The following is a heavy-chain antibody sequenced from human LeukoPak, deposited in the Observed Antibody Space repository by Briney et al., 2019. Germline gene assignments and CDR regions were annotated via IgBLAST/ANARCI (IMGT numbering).Heavy chain of an antibody. CDR3: ARVFSNPTGNDY. CDR2: ISHSGNII. J-gene: IGHJ4*02. V-gene: IGHV3-48*03. CDR1: GFTFSSYE. Sequence: GGSLRLSCADSGFTFSSYEMNWVRQAPGKGLERVSYISHSGNIIITVHSVKGRFTISRDNGKKSLYLQMNSLRAEDTAVYYCARVFSNPTGNDYWGQGTLVTVSS. D-gene: IGHD1-1*01.